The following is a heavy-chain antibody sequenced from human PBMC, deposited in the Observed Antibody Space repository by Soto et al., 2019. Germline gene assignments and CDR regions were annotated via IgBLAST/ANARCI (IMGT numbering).Heavy chain of an antibody. Sequence: SETLSLTCAVYGGSFSGYYWSWIRQPPGKGLEWIGEINHSGSTNYNPSLKGRVTISVDTSKNQFSLKLSSVTAADTAVYYCARGRGCSSTNCPRGYYYYYMDVWGKGTTVTVSS. CDR2: INHSGST. V-gene: IGHV4-34*01. J-gene: IGHJ6*03. CDR3: ARGRGCSSTNCPRGYYYYYMDV. D-gene: IGHD2-2*01. CDR1: GGSFSGYY.